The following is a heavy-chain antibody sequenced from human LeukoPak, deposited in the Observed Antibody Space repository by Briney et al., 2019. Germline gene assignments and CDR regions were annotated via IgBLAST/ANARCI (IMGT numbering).Heavy chain of an antibody. Sequence: GGSLRLSCAASGFTFNNYPMTWVRQAPGKGLEWVSAMRPSDGSTFYADSVMGRFTISRDSSKNTLYLQMNSLRAEDTALYYCAKLTSGWFEDFWGQGTLVTVSS. D-gene: IGHD6-19*01. CDR3: AKLTSGWFEDF. J-gene: IGHJ4*02. CDR2: MRPSDGST. V-gene: IGHV3-23*01. CDR1: GFTFNNYP.